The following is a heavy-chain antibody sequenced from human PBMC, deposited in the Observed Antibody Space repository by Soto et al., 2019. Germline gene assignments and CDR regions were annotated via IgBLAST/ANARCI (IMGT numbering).Heavy chain of an antibody. V-gene: IGHV5-10-1*01. CDR1: GYSFTSYW. CDR2: IDPSDSYT. Sequence: GESLKISCKGSGYSFTSYWISWVRQMPGKGLEWMGRIDPSDSYTNYSPSFQGHVTISADKSISTAYLQWSSLKASDTAMYYCARPETSIAAPNAYWGQGTLVTVSS. D-gene: IGHD6-6*01. J-gene: IGHJ4*02. CDR3: ARPETSIAAPNAY.